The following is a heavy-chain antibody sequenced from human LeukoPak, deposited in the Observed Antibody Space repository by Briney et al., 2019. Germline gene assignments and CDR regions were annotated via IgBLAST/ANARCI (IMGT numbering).Heavy chain of an antibody. J-gene: IGHJ4*02. V-gene: IGHV3-66*01. CDR2: IYRVGST. D-gene: IGHD5-18*01. CDR3: AKDRRIQLWLGFDY. Sequence: GGSLRLSCAASGFTVSNNYMSWVRQAPGKGLEWVSVIYRVGSTYYADSVKGRFTISRDNSKNTLYLQMNSLRAEDTAVYYCAKDRRIQLWLGFDYWGQGTLVTVSS. CDR1: GFTVSNNY.